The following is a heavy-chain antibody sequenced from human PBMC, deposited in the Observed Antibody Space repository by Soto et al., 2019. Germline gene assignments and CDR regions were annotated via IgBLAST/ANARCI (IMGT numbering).Heavy chain of an antibody. D-gene: IGHD3-10*01. CDR3: ARDTNYGSGSYYFSANYYYYYMDV. J-gene: IGHJ6*03. Sequence: SETLSLTCTVSGGSISSYYWSWIRQPPGKGLEWIGYIYYSGSTNYNPSLKSRVTISVDTSKNQFSLKLSSVTAADTAVYYCARDTNYGSGSYYFSANYYYYYMDVWGKGTTVTVSS. CDR1: GGSISSYY. V-gene: IGHV4-59*01. CDR2: IYYSGST.